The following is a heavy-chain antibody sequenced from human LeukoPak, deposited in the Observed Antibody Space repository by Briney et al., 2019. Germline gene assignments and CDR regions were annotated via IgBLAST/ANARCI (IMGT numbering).Heavy chain of an antibody. V-gene: IGHV1-3*01. CDR3: ARDFEVIYYDSSGYYFSLCD. CDR2: INAGNGNT. Sequence: GASVKVSCKASGYTFTSYAMHWVRQAPGQRLEWMGWINAGNGNTKYSQKFQGRVTITRDTSASTAYMELSSLRSEDTAVYYCARDFEVIYYDSSGYYFSLCDWGQGTLVTVSS. D-gene: IGHD3-22*01. J-gene: IGHJ4*02. CDR1: GYTFTSYA.